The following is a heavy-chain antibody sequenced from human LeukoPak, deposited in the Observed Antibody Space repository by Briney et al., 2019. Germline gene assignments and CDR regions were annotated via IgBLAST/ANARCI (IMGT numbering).Heavy chain of an antibody. CDR3: ARERGIVVVIAKFDY. D-gene: IGHD2-21*01. CDR2: ISSSSSYI. Sequence: GGSLRLSCAASGFTFSSYSMNWVRQAPGKGLEWVSSISSSSSYIYYADSVKGRFTISRDNAKNSLYLQMNSLRAEDTAVYYCARERGIVVVIAKFDYWGQGTLVTVSS. V-gene: IGHV3-21*01. CDR1: GFTFSSYS. J-gene: IGHJ4*02.